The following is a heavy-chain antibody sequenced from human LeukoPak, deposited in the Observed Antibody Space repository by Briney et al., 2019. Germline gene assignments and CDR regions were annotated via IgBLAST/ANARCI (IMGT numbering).Heavy chain of an antibody. V-gene: IGHV1-8*01. J-gene: IGHJ5*02. Sequence: GASVKVSCKASGYTFTRYDINWVRQATGQGLEWMGWMNPNSGNTGYAQKFQGRVTMTRNTSISTAYMELSSLRSEDTAVYYCARGGYSNKHPWFDPWGQGTLVTVSS. CDR1: GYTFTRYD. D-gene: IGHD6-13*01. CDR3: ARGGYSNKHPWFDP. CDR2: MNPNSGNT.